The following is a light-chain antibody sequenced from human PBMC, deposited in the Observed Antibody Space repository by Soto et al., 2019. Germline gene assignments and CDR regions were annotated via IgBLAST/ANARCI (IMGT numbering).Light chain of an antibody. Sequence: EIVLTQSPGTLSLSPGERATLSCRASQSIASSHLAWYQQKPGQAPRLLIYGTSSRATGIPDRFSGSESGTDFTLTISRLEPEDFAVYYCQQYGNSPITFGQGTRLEIK. V-gene: IGKV3-20*01. CDR2: GTS. CDR1: QSIASSH. J-gene: IGKJ5*01. CDR3: QQYGNSPIT.